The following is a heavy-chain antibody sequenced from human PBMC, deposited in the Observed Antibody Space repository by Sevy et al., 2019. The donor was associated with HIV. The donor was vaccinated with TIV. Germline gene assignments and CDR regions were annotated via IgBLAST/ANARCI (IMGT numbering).Heavy chain of an antibody. CDR2: ISGSGGST. D-gene: IGHD3-10*01. Sequence: GGSLRLSCAASGFTFSSYAMSWVRQAPGKGLEWVSAISGSGGSTYYADSVKGRFTISRENSKNTRYLQMNSLRAEDTAVYYCARITMVRGVIMHFDYWGQGTLVTVSS. CDR1: GFTFSSYA. V-gene: IGHV3-23*01. CDR3: ARITMVRGVIMHFDY. J-gene: IGHJ4*02.